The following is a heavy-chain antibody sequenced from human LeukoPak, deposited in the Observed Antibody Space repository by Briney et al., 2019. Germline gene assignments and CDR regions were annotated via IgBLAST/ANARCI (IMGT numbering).Heavy chain of an antibody. CDR2: IYTSGST. CDR1: GGSISSYY. Sequence: SETLTLTCTVSGGSISSYYWSRIRQPPGKGLEWIGYIYTSGSTNYNPSLNSRVTISVDTSKNQFSLKLSSVTAADTAVYYCARLYYDSSGYYIDYWGQGTLVTVSS. CDR3: ARLYYDSSGYYIDY. V-gene: IGHV4-4*09. D-gene: IGHD3-22*01. J-gene: IGHJ4*02.